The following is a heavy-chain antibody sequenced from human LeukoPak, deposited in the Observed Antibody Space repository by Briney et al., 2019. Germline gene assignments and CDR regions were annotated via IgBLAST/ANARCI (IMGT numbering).Heavy chain of an antibody. Sequence: PSETLSLTCTVSGGSISSYYWSWIRQPPGKGLEWIGYIYYSGSTNYNPSLKSRVTISVDTSKNQVSLELTSVTAADTAAYFCAIEYSYGYGGIFYWGPGTRVTVSS. V-gene: IGHV4-59*12. CDR1: GGSISSYY. J-gene: IGHJ4*02. CDR3: AIEYSYGYGGIFY. D-gene: IGHD5-18*01. CDR2: IYYSGST.